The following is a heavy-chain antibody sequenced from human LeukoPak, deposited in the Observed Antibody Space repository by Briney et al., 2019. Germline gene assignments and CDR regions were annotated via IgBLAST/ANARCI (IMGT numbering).Heavy chain of an antibody. D-gene: IGHD1-26*01. CDR2: IYYSGST. CDR1: GGSISSSSYY. J-gene: IGHJ4*02. Sequence: PSETLSLTCTVSGGSISSSSYYWGWIRQPPGKGLEWIGGIYYSGSTYYNPSLKSRVTISVDTSKNQFSLKLSSVTAADTAVYYCARIRVGATSFDYWGQGTLVTVSS. CDR3: ARIRVGATSFDY. V-gene: IGHV4-39*07.